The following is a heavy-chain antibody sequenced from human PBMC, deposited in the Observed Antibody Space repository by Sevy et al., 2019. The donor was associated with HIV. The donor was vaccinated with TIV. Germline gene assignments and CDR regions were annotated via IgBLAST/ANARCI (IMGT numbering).Heavy chain of an antibody. D-gene: IGHD3-3*01. CDR2: ISWNSGSI. CDR3: AKGADYDFWSGSLFDY. J-gene: IGHJ4*02. CDR1: GFTFDDYA. Sequence: GGSLRLSCAASGFTFDDYAMHWVRQAPGNGLEWVSGISWNSGSIGYADSVKGRFTISRDNAKNSLYLQMNSLRAEDMALYYCAKGADYDFWSGSLFDYWGQGTLVTVSS. V-gene: IGHV3-9*03.